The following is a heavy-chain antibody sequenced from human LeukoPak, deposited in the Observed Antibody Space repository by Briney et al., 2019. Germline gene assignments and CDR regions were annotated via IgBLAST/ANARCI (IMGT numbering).Heavy chain of an antibody. CDR1: GFTFSSYS. V-gene: IGHV3-23*01. CDR3: AKDQEKYYYGSGSYHPSYYYYYGMDV. D-gene: IGHD3-10*01. Sequence: GGSLRLSCAASGFTFSSYSMNWVRQAPGKGLEWVSAISGSGGSTYYADSVKGRFTISRDNSKNTLYLQMNSLRAEDTAVYYCAKDQEKYYYGSGSYHPSYYYYYGMDVWGQGTTVTVSS. CDR2: ISGSGGST. J-gene: IGHJ6*02.